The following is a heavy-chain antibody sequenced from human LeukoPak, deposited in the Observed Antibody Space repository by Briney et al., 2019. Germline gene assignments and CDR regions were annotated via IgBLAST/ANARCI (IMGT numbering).Heavy chain of an antibody. V-gene: IGHV4-59*01. D-gene: IGHD6-19*01. CDR2: MYYRGSS. CDR3: ARVGSGCFDY. Sequence: SETLSLTCSVSGVSISSGYWSWIRQPPGKGLEWIGYMYYRGSSNYNPSLKSRVSISLDTSRNQFSLKMSSVTAADTAVYYCARVGSGCFDYWGQGTLVTVSS. CDR1: GVSISSGY. J-gene: IGHJ4*02.